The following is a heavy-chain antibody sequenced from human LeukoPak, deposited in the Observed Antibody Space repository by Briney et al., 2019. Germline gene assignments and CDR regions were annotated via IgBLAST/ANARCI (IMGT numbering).Heavy chain of an antibody. CDR2: MNPNSGNT. CDR1: GYTFTSYD. V-gene: IGHV1-8*01. J-gene: IGHJ4*02. Sequence: ASVKVSCKASGYTFTSYDINWVRQATGQGLEWVGWMNPNSGNTGYTQKFQGRVTITRNTSISTAYMELSSLRSEDTAVYYCARAAGIRPGYIDSWGQGTLVTVSS. CDR3: ARAAGIRPGYIDS.